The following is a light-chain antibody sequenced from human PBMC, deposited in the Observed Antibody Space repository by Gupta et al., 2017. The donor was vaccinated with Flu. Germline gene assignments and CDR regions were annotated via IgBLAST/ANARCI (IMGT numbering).Light chain of an antibody. CDR1: QSVRAK. Sequence: ATLSVSLGERATLSCRTSQSVRAKVAWLQQKPGQSPRLLIYDASTRATGIPARFSGSGSGTEFTLTISSLQSEDCAVYYCHQYNNWPPLTFGAGTRVEIK. CDR3: HQYNNWPPLT. CDR2: DAS. V-gene: IGKV3D-15*01. J-gene: IGKJ4*01.